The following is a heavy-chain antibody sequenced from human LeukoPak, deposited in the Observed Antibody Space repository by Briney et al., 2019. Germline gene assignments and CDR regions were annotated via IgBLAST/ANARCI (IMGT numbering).Heavy chain of an antibody. D-gene: IGHD3-9*01. CDR2: IKQDGSEK. V-gene: IGHV3-7*04. CDR1: GFSFNTYW. Sequence: GGSLRLSCAASGFSFNTYWMTWVRQAPGKGLEWVANIKQDGSEKDYVDSVKGRFTISRDNGKNSLYLEMNSLRGDDTAVYYCARVRGDRDILTGYFKSYFDYWGQGTLVTVSS. CDR3: ARVRGDRDILTGYFKSYFDY. J-gene: IGHJ4*02.